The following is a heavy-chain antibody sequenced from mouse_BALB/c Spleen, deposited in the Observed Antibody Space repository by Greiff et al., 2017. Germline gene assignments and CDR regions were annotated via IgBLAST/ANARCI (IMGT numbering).Heavy chain of an antibody. CDR2: ISSGGGST. CDR1: GFAFSSYD. J-gene: IGHJ4*01. V-gene: IGHV5-12-1*01. Sequence: EVQRVESGGGLVKPGGSLKLSCAASGFAFSSYDMSWVRQTPEKRLEWVAYISSGGGSTYYPDTVKGRFTISRDNAKNTLYLQMSSLKSEDTAMYYCARQGNLGMDYAMDYWGQGTSVTVSS. D-gene: IGHD2-1*01. CDR3: ARQGNLGMDYAMDY.